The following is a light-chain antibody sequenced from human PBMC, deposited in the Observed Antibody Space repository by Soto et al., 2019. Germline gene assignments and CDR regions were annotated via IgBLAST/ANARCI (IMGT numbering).Light chain of an antibody. CDR2: DVS. CDR3: SSYASSNTLL. Sequence: QSALTQPAYVSGSPGQLITISCTGTTSDVGDYNFVSWYQQHPGKAPKLMIYDVSSRPSGVSHRFSGSKSGNTASLTISGIQAEDEADYYCSSYASSNTLLFGGVTKVTVL. J-gene: IGLJ2*01. V-gene: IGLV2-14*01. CDR1: TSDVGDYNF.